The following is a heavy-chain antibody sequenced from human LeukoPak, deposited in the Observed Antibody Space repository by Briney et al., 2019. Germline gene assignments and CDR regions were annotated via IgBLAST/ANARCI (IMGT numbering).Heavy chain of an antibody. CDR3: ARYSSGSYFGDY. Sequence: GGSLRLSCAASGFTFTSYGMHWVRQAPGKGLEWVAVIWYDGSNKYYADSVKGRFTISRDNSKNTPYLQMNSLRAEDTAVYYCARYSSGSYFGDYWGQGTLVTVSS. D-gene: IGHD3-10*01. V-gene: IGHV3-33*01. CDR1: GFTFTSYG. CDR2: IWYDGSNK. J-gene: IGHJ4*02.